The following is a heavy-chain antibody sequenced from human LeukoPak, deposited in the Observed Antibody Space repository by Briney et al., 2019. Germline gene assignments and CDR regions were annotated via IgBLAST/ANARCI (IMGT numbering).Heavy chain of an antibody. CDR1: GYSISSGYY. CDR3: TRASRDHSGSYP. Sequence: SETLSLTCAVSGYSISSGYYWGWIRPSPGKGLEWIGSIYHSGSTYYNPSLKSRVTISVDTSKNQFSLKLNSVTAADTAVYYCTRASRDHSGSYPWGQGTLVTVSS. J-gene: IGHJ5*02. D-gene: IGHD1-26*01. V-gene: IGHV4-38-2*01. CDR2: IYHSGST.